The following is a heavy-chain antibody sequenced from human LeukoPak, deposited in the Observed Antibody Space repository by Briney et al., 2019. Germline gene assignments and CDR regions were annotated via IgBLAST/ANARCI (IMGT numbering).Heavy chain of an antibody. D-gene: IGHD4-23*01. CDR2: IYNSGGT. CDR3: ARYRGNSNGGFDP. J-gene: IGHJ5*02. V-gene: IGHV4-59*01. Sequence: PSETLSLTCTVSGGSISSYYWSWIRQPPGKGLEWIGNIYNSGGTNYNPSLKSRVATSVDTSKNQFSLKLTSVTAADTAVYYCARYRGNSNGGFDPWGQGTLVTVSS. CDR1: GGSISSYY.